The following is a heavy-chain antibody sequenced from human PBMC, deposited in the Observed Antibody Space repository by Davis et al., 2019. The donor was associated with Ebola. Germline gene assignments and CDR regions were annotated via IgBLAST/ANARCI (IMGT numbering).Heavy chain of an antibody. CDR2: INHSGST. J-gene: IGHJ6*02. V-gene: IGHV4-34*01. D-gene: IGHD5-12*01. CDR3: ARGGGYGGYGMDV. Sequence: SETLSLTCAEYGGSFSGYYWSWIRQPPGKGLEWIGEINHSGSTNYNPSLKSRVTISVDTSKNQFSLKLSSVTAADTAVYYCARGGGYGGYGMDVWGQGTTVTVSS. CDR1: GGSFSGYY.